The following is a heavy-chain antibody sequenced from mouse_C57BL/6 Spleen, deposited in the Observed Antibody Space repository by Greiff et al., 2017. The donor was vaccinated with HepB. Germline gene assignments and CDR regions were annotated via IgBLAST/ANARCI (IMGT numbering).Heavy chain of an antibody. J-gene: IGHJ4*01. V-gene: IGHV5-4*03. CDR1: GFTFSSYA. Sequence: DVMLVESGGGLVKPGGSLKLSCAASGFTFSSYAMSWVRQTPEKRLEWVATISDGGSYTYYPDNVKGRFTISRDNAKNNLYLQMSHLKSEDTAMYYCASSYYGYEGGLYYAMDYWGQGTSVTVSS. CDR3: ASSYYGYEGGLYYAMDY. CDR2: ISDGGSYT. D-gene: IGHD2-2*01.